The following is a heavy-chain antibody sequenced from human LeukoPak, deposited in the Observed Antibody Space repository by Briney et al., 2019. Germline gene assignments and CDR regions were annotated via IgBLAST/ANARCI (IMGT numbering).Heavy chain of an antibody. CDR1: GYTFMSHG. V-gene: IGHV1-18*01. J-gene: IGHJ3*02. D-gene: IGHD3-16*01. Sequence: ASVKVSCKAYGYTFMSHGISWVRQAPGQGLEWMGWISGSSSNTNYAQRLQGRVTMTTDTSTTTAYMELRNLRSDDTAVYYCARATGTWGHDGFDIWGQGTMVTVSS. CDR2: ISGSSSNT. CDR3: ARATGTWGHDGFDI.